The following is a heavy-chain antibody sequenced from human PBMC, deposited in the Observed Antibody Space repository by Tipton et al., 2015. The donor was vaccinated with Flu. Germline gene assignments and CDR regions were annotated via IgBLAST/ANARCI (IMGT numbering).Heavy chain of an antibody. CDR3: ARRSYSNYVSDPKNWFDP. CDR1: GDSISSGTYY. Sequence: TLSLTCTVSGDSISSGTYYWSWIRQPAGKGLEWIGRVLTSGSTNYNPSLESRVTISVDTSKNQFPLKVISVTAADTAVYYCARRSYSNYVSDPKNWFDPWGQGTLVTVSS. CDR2: VLTSGST. D-gene: IGHD4-11*01. J-gene: IGHJ5*02. V-gene: IGHV4-61*02.